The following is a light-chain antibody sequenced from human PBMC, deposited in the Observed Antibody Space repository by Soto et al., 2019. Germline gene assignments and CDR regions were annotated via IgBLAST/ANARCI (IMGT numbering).Light chain of an antibody. CDR2: AAS. J-gene: IGKJ4*01. CDR1: QSISSY. CDR3: QQSYSTPDT. Sequence: DIQMTQSASSLSASVGDRVTITCRASQSISSYLNWYQQKPGKAPKLLIYAASSLQSGVPSRFSGSGSGTDFTLTISSLQPEDFATYYCQQSYSTPDTFGGGTKVEIK. V-gene: IGKV1-39*01.